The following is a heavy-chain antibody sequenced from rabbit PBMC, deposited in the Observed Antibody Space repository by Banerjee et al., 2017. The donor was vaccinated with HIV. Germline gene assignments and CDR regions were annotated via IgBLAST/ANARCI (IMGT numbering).Heavy chain of an antibody. D-gene: IGHD6-1*01. V-gene: IGHV1S45*01. J-gene: IGHJ3*01. CDR2: IYAASGST. Sequence: QEQVEESGGDLVKPEGSLTLTCTASGFSFRRSYYMCWVRQAPGKGLEWIACIYAASGSTGYASWAKGRFTISKTSSTTVTLQMTSLTAADTATYFCATHAGYADYVSAPRLDLGAQGPWSPS. CDR1: GFSFRRSYY. CDR3: ATHAGYADYVSAPRLDL.